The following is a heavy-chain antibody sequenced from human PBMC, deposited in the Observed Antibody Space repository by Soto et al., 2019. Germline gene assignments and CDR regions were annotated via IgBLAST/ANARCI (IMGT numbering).Heavy chain of an antibody. J-gene: IGHJ6*03. CDR1: GFTFGSYA. CDR2: IIGSGGNT. CDR3: AKYVKDYYFYYYMDV. D-gene: IGHD3-10*02. V-gene: IGHV3-23*01. Sequence: GGSLRLSCAASGFTFGSYAMSWVRQALGKGLEWVSAIIGSGGNTYNADSVKGRFTISRDNSKNTLYLQMNSLRAEDTAVYYCAKYVKDYYFYYYMDVWGKGTTVTVSS.